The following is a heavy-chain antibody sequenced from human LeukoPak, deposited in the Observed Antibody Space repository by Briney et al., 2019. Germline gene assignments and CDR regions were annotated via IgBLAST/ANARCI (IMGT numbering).Heavy chain of an antibody. J-gene: IGHJ4*02. CDR2: IYYSGST. D-gene: IGHD6-19*01. CDR1: GGSISSSSYY. Sequence: PPETLSLTCTVSGGSISSSSYYWGWIRQPPGKGLEWIGSIYYSGSTYYNPSLKSRVTISVDTSKNQFSLKLSSVTAADTAVYYCAIRSKTGYSSGWSYFDYWGQGTLVTVSS. CDR3: AIRSKTGYSSGWSYFDY. V-gene: IGHV4-39*01.